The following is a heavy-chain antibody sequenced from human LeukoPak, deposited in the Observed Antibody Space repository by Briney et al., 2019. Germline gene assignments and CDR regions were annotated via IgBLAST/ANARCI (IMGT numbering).Heavy chain of an antibody. V-gene: IGHV1-18*01. CDR3: ARESWELLPSY. CDR1: GYTFTSYG. D-gene: IGHD1-26*01. Sequence: ASVKVSCKASGYTFTSYGISWVRQAPGQGLEWMGWISAYNGNTNYAQKLQGRVTMTTDPSPSTAYMELRSMRSDDTAVYYCARESWELLPSYWGQGTLVNVSS. J-gene: IGHJ4*02. CDR2: ISAYNGNT.